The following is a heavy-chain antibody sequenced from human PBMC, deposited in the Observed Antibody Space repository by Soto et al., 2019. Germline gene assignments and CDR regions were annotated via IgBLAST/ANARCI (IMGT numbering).Heavy chain of an antibody. CDR1: GSSINTGYY. CDR3: ARGGVGSGYFYYGMDV. V-gene: IGHV4-38-2*01. Sequence: SETLSLTCAVSGSSINTGYYWGWIRQPPGKGLEWIGNIHHSGSTYYNASLKSRVNISVDRSKNQFSLKVTSVTAADAAIYYCARGGVGSGYFYYGMDVWGQGTTVTVSS. J-gene: IGHJ6*02. CDR2: IHHSGST. D-gene: IGHD2-8*02.